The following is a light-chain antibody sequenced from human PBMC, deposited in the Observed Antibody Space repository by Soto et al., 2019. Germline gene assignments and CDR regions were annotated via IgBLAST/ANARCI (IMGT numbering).Light chain of an antibody. CDR3: QQYDNWWT. Sequence: EIVMTQSPATLSVSPGERATLSCRASQSVTSNLAWYQKKPGQAPRRLIYGASTRATGIPARFSGSGSGTDFTLTISSLQSEDFAVYYCQQYDNWWTFGQGTRVEIK. V-gene: IGKV3-15*01. CDR2: GAS. CDR1: QSVTSN. J-gene: IGKJ1*01.